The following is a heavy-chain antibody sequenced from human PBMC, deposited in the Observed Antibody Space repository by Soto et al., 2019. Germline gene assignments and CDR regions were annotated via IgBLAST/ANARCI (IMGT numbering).Heavy chain of an antibody. CDR1: GFTFSSYG. J-gene: IGHJ6*02. CDR3: AKDLAIIKTYGMDV. CDR2: ISYDGSNK. Sequence: QVQLVESGGGVVQPGRSLRLSCAASGFTFSSYGMHWVRQAPGKGLEWVAVISYDGSNKYYADSVKGRFTISRDNSKNTLYLQMNSLSAEDTAVYYCAKDLAIIKTYGMDVWGQGTTVTVSS. V-gene: IGHV3-30*18. D-gene: IGHD3-10*01.